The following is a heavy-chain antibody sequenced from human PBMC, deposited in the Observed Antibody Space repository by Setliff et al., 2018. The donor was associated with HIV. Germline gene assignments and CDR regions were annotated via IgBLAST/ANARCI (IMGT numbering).Heavy chain of an antibody. V-gene: IGHV4-38-2*01. Sequence: SETLSLTCDVSGYSISSGYYWGWIRQPPGKGLEWIGSLYHSGSTYYSPSLKSRVTISVDTFNNQFSLRLSSVTAADTAVYYCSRAIVAVTAIDHYYYGMDVWGQGTTVTVSS. D-gene: IGHD2-21*02. CDR3: SRAIVAVTAIDHYYYGMDV. CDR2: LYHSGST. J-gene: IGHJ6*02. CDR1: GYSISSGYY.